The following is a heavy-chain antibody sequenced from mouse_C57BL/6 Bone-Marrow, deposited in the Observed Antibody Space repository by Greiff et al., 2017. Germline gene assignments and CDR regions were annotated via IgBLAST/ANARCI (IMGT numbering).Heavy chain of an antibody. J-gene: IGHJ2*01. Sequence: EVQLQQSGPELVKPGASVKISCKASGYTFTDYYMNWVKQSHGKSLEWIGDINPNNGGTCYKQKFKGQATLTVDKSTSTVYMELRHLSSEDSAVYYCVAGRYYYGYWGQRTTLSASS. CDR2: INPNNGGT. CDR1: GYTFTDYY. V-gene: IGHV1-26*01. CDR3: VAGRYYYGY. D-gene: IGHD3-2*02.